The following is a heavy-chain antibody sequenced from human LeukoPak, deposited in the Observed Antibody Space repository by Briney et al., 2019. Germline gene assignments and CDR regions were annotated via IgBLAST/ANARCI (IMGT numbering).Heavy chain of an antibody. CDR3: AKGGLGQTYYYGMDV. D-gene: IGHD3-22*01. V-gene: IGHV3-23*01. Sequence: PGGSLRHSCAASGFTFSSYAMSWVRQAPGKGLEWVSAISGSGGSTYYADSVKGRFTISRDNSKNTLYLQMNSLRAEDTAVYYCAKGGLGQTYYYGMDVWGKGTTVTVSS. J-gene: IGHJ6*04. CDR2: ISGSGGST. CDR1: GFTFSSYA.